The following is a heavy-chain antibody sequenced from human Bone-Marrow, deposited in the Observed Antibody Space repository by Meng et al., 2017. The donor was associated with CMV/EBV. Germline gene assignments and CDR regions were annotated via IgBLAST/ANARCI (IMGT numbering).Heavy chain of an antibody. V-gene: IGHV2-5*01. CDR3: ARNYGLKWFDP. CDR2: IYWNDDN. CDR1: GFSLSTSARG. Sequence: CTFSGFSLSTSARGVGWIRQPPGKALEWLAVIYWNDDNRYSPSLKSRLTVSKDTSKNQVVLTMTNMDPVDTATYYCARNYGLKWFDPWGQGTLVTVSS. J-gene: IGHJ5*02. D-gene: IGHD4-17*01.